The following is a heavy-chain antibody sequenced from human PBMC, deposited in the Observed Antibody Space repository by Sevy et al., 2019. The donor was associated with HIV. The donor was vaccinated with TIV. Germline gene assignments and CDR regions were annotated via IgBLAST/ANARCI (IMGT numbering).Heavy chain of an antibody. J-gene: IGHJ3*02. D-gene: IGHD4-17*01. CDR3: ARVKDYGDYGAFDI. CDR2: ISSSSSYM. V-gene: IGHV3-21*01. CDR1: GFTFNSHT. Sequence: GGSLRLSSAGSGFTFNSHTMSWVRQAPGKGLEWVSSISSSSSYMYYGDSVKGRFTISRDNAKSSLFLQMNSLRAEDTAIYFCARVKDYGDYGAFDIWGQGTMVTVSS.